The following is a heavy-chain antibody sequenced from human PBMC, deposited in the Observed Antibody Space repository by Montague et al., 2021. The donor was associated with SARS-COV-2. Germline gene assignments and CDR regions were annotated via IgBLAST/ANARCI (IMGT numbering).Heavy chain of an antibody. CDR3: ARGPRPVLLPGAGSAVRAFDV. CDR2: INHSGST. V-gene: IGHV4-34*01. Sequence: SETLSLTCAVYGGSFSGYYWSWIRQPPGKGLEWIGEINHSGSTKYNPSLKSRVTISVDTSKNQFSLKLSSVTAADTAVYYCARGPRPVLLPGAGSAVRAFDVWGQGTMVTVSS. CDR1: GGSFSGYY. J-gene: IGHJ3*01. D-gene: IGHD6-19*01.